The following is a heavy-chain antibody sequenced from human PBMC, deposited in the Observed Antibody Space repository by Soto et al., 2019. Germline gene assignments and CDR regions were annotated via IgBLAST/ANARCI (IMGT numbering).Heavy chain of an antibody. CDR1: GYTFTNYG. J-gene: IGHJ6*02. CDR2: ISGYNGNT. CDR3: AREGQAPYYYYGMDV. V-gene: IGHV1-18*01. Sequence: QVQVQSGDEVKKPGASVKVSCKASGYTFTNYGFSWVRQAPGQGLEWMGWISGYNGNTKYAEKFQGRVTMTTDTSTSTAHMELRSLRSDDTAVYYCAREGQAPYYYYGMDVWGQGTAVTVSS.